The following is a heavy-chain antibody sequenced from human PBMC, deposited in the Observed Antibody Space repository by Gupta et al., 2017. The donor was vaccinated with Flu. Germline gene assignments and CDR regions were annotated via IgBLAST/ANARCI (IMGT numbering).Heavy chain of an antibody. CDR2: IRVGGGT. D-gene: IGHD3-10*01. CDR1: SSYA. V-gene: IGHV3-23*01. Sequence: SSYAMGWVLQSPGKGLDWVSTIRVGGGTYYADSVKGRFTISRDNSKNTLYLEMNSLRAEDTAVYYCAKHQYSGSGFFPSDSWGQGTLVTVSS. J-gene: IGHJ4*02. CDR3: AKHQYSGSGFFPSDS.